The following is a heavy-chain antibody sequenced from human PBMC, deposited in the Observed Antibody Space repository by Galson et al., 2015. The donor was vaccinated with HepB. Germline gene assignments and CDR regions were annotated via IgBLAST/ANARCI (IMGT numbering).Heavy chain of an antibody. J-gene: IGHJ4*02. CDR1: GGSINYHY. CDR3: ARGSDYYEHY. CDR2: IYTSGNT. Sequence: ETLSLTCTVSGGSINYHYWSWIRQPAGKGLEWIGRIYTSGNTNYNPSLKSRVTMSVGTSKNQFSLKLSSVTAADTAVYYCARGSDYYEHYWGQGTLVTVSS. D-gene: IGHD3-22*01. V-gene: IGHV4-4*07.